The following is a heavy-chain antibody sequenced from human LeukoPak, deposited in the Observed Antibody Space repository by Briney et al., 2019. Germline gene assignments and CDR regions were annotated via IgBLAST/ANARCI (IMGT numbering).Heavy chain of an antibody. CDR1: GFTFSSYA. D-gene: IGHD3-22*01. V-gene: IGHV3-23*01. CDR2: ISGSGGST. Sequence: GGFLRLSCAASGFTFSSYAMSWVRQAPGKGLEWVSAISGSGGSTYYADSVKGRFTISRDNSKNTLYLQMNSLRAEDTAVYYCAKRALGNTYYYDSSGYYRDWGQGTLVTVSS. J-gene: IGHJ4*02. CDR3: AKRALGNTYYYDSSGYYRD.